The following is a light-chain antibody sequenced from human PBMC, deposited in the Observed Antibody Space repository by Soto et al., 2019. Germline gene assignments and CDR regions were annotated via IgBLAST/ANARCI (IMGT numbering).Light chain of an antibody. Sequence: QSVLTQPPSASGSPGQSVTISCTGTSSDVGGYNYVSWYQQHPGKAPKLMIYEVGNRPSGVSNRFSGSKSGNTASLTISGLQAEDEADYYCSSYTSSSTRVFGGGTKLTVL. CDR2: EVG. CDR3: SSYTSSSTRV. V-gene: IGLV2-14*01. J-gene: IGLJ3*02. CDR1: SSDVGGYNY.